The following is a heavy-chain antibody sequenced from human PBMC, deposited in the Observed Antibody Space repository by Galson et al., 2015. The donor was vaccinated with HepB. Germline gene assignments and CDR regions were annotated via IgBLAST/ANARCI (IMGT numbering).Heavy chain of an antibody. CDR3: ARDEAVAGYYYYGMDV. CDR1: GFTFSSYW. CDR2: IKQDGSEK. D-gene: IGHD6-19*01. J-gene: IGHJ6*02. V-gene: IGHV3-7*03. Sequence: SLRLSCAASGFTFSSYWMSWVRQAPGKGLEWVANIKQDGSEKYYVDSVKGRFTISRDNAKNSLYLQMNSLRAEDTAVYYCARDEAVAGYYYYGMDVWGQGTTVTVSS.